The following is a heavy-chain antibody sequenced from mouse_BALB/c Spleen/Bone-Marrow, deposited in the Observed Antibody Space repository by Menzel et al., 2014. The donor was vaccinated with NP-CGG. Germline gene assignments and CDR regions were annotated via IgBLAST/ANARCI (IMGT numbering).Heavy chain of an antibody. CDR3: ARSIYDGYSEAMDY. D-gene: IGHD2-3*01. CDR1: GYALTNYL. J-gene: IGHJ4*01. V-gene: IGHV1-54*03. CDR2: INPGSGGN. Sequence: VQLQESGAELVRPGTSVKVSCKASGYALTNYLIEWVKQRPGQGLEWIGVINPGSGGNNYNEKFKGKATLTADKSSSTAYMQLSSLTSDDSAVYFCARSIYDGYSEAMDYWGQGTSVTVSS.